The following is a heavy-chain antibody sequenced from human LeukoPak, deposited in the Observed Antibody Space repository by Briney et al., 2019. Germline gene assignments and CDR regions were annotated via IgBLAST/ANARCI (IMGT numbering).Heavy chain of an antibody. Sequence: GGSLRLSCAASGFTFSSYGMHWVRQAPGKGLEWVAFIRYDGSNKYYADSVKGRFTISRDNSKNTLYLQMNSLRAEDTAVYYCAKGRSITIFGVENYFDYWGQGTLVTVSS. CDR1: GFTFSSYG. CDR2: IRYDGSNK. CDR3: AKGRSITIFGVENYFDY. J-gene: IGHJ4*02. D-gene: IGHD3-3*01. V-gene: IGHV3-30*02.